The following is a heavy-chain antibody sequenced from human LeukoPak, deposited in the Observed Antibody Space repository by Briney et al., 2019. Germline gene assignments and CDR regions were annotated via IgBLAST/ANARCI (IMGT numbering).Heavy chain of an antibody. CDR2: IRYDGSNK. Sequence: GGSLRLSCAASGFTFSSYGMHWVRQAPGKGLEWVAFIRYDGSNKYYADSVKGRFTISRDNSKNTLYLQMNSLRAEDTAVYYCAKDQYDYVWGSYPPPDCWGQGTLVTVSS. V-gene: IGHV3-30*02. J-gene: IGHJ4*02. D-gene: IGHD3-16*02. CDR3: AKDQYDYVWGSYPPPDC. CDR1: GFTFSSYG.